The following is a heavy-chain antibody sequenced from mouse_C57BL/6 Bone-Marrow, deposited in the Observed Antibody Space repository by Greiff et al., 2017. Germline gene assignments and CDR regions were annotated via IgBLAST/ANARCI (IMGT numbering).Heavy chain of an antibody. J-gene: IGHJ3*01. V-gene: IGHV1-80*01. CDR2: IYPGDGDT. CDR3: ARGAY. CDR1: GYAFSSYW. Sequence: VKLMESGAELVKPGASVKISCKASGYAFSSYWMNWVKQRPGKSLEWIGQIYPGDGDTNYNGKFTGKATLTADKSSSTAYMQLSSLTSDDSAVYFCARGAYWGQGTLVTVSA.